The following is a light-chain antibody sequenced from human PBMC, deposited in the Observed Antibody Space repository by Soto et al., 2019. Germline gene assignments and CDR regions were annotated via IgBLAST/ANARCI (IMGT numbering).Light chain of an antibody. CDR3: CSXAXSXXXX. V-gene: IGLV2-23*01. CDR2: EDS. Sequence: QSALTQPASVSGSPGQSITISCTGTSSDVGSYNLVSWYQHHPGKVPKVMIYEDSRRPSGVSNRFSGSKSGNTASLTISGLQAEDEADYYCCSXAXSXXXXFGG. CDR1: SSDVGSYNL. J-gene: IGLJ2*01.